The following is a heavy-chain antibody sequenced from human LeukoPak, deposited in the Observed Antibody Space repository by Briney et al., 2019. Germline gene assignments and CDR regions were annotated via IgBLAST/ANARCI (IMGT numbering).Heavy chain of an antibody. CDR1: GGSISSYY. V-gene: IGHV4-59*01. J-gene: IGHJ5*02. Sequence: SETLSLTCTVSGGSISSYYWSWIRQPPGKGLEWIGYIYYSGSTNYNPSLKSRVTISVDTSKNQFSLKLSPVTAADTAVYYCARGGSYSLFNWFDPWGQGTLVTVSS. CDR3: ARGGSYSLFNWFDP. CDR2: IYYSGST. D-gene: IGHD1-26*01.